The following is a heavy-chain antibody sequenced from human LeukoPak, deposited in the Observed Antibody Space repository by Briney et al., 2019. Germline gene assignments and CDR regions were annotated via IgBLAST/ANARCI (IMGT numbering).Heavy chain of an antibody. V-gene: IGHV1-3*01. CDR1: GYTFNSYA. CDR3: ASGDFDWLLIDY. D-gene: IGHD3-9*01. CDR2: INAGNGNT. Sequence: ASVKVSCKASGYTFNSYAMHWVRQAPGQRLEWMGWINAGNGNTKYSQKFQGRVTITRDTSASTAYMELSSLRSEDTAVYYCASGDFDWLLIDYWGQGTLVTVSS. J-gene: IGHJ4*02.